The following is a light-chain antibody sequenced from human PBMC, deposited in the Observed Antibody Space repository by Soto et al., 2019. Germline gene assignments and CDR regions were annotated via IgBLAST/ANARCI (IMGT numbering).Light chain of an antibody. CDR1: QSVLHSSNNKNY. V-gene: IGKV4-1*01. CDR3: QQYFTTPWT. Sequence: DIMMTQSPGSLAVSLGERATINCTSSQSVLHSSNNKNYLAWNQQKPGQPPKLLIYWASTRESGVPDRFSGSGSGTDFTLTISGLQAEDVAVYYCQQYFTTPWTFGQGTKVEIK. CDR2: WAS. J-gene: IGKJ1*01.